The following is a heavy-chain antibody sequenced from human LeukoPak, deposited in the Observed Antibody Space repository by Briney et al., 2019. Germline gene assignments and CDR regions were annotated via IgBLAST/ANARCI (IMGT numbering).Heavy chain of an antibody. J-gene: IGHJ6*02. CDR3: GGSSSDYYYYGMDV. CDR2: IYSVGST. Sequence: GGSLRLSCAASGFSVSSNYMSWVRQAPGKGLEWVSAIYSVGSTYYADSVKGRFTISRDNSKNTLYLQMNSLRAEDTAVYYCGGSSSDYYYYGMDVWGQGTTVTVSS. V-gene: IGHV3-53*01. CDR1: GFSVSSNY. D-gene: IGHD6-6*01.